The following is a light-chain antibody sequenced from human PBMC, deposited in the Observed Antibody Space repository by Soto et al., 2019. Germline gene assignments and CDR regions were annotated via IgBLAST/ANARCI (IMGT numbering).Light chain of an antibody. CDR1: QSITNW. CDR3: QQYHSFSIT. J-gene: IGKJ5*01. Sequence: DIQMTQSPSTLSASVGDRVTITCRASQSITNWLAWYQQKPGKAPKLLISSASSLENGVPSRFSGSGSGTEFSLTISGLQTDDFATYYCQQYHSFSITFGQGTRLET. V-gene: IGKV1-5*01. CDR2: SAS.